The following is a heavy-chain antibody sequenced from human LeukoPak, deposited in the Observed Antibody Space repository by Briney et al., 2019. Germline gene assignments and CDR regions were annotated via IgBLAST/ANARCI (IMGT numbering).Heavy chain of an antibody. CDR1: GYTFTSYY. V-gene: IGHV1-46*01. CDR3: AGYGDYSVGMDV. J-gene: IGHJ6*02. CDR2: INPSGGST. D-gene: IGHD4-17*01. Sequence: ASVKVSCKASGYTFTSYYMHWVRQAPGQGLEWMGIINPSGGSTSYAQKFQGRVTMTRNTSISTAYMELSSLRSEDTAVYYCAGYGDYSVGMDVWGQGTTVTVSS.